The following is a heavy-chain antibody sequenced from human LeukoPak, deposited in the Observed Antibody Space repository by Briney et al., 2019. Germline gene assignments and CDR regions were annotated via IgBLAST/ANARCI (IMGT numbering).Heavy chain of an antibody. CDR1: GFTFDDYA. D-gene: IGHD2-15*01. V-gene: IGHV3-43*02. J-gene: IGHJ4*02. Sequence: PGGSLRLSCAASGFTFDDYAMHWVRQAPGKGLEWVSLFSGDGGSTYYADSVKGRFTISRDNSKNSLYLQMNSLRTEDTALYYCAKDMSCSGGSCYSFVYWGQGTLVTVSS. CDR2: FSGDGGST. CDR3: AKDMSCSGGSCYSFVY.